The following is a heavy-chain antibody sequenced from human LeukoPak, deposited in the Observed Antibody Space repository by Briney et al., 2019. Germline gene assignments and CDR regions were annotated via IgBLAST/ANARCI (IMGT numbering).Heavy chain of an antibody. V-gene: IGHV6-1*01. D-gene: IGHD3-22*01. J-gene: IGHJ4*02. Sequence: SQTLSLTCAISGDSVSSNSAAWNWIRQSPSRGLEWLGRTYYRSKWYNDYAVSVKSRITINPDTSKNQFSLQLNSVTPEDTAVYYCARLLRQYYYDSSGYYGLDYWGQGTLVTVSS. CDR3: ARLLRQYYYDSSGYYGLDY. CDR2: TYYRSKWYN. CDR1: GDSVSSNSAA.